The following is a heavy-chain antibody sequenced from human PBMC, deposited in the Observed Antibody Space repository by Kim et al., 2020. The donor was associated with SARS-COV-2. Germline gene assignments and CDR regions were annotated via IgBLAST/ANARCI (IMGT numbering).Heavy chain of an antibody. V-gene: IGHV6-1*01. CDR2: WYN. CDR3: TGRSVDFGY. D-gene: IGHD2-2*03. Sequence: WYNDYAVSVKSRITISPDTSKNQFSLQLNSVTPDDTAVYYCTGRSVDFGYWGQGTLVTVSS. J-gene: IGHJ4*02.